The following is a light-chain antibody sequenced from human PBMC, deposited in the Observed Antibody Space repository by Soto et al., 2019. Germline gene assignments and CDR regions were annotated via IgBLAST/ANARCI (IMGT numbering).Light chain of an antibody. Sequence: EIVLTQSPGTLSLSPGERATLSCRASQIVSSSYLAWYQQKPGQAPRLLIYGASSRAAGSPDRVSGSGSGTDFTLTISRLEPEDSAVYYCQQYGRSPPRYTFGLGTKLEIK. J-gene: IGKJ2*01. CDR1: QIVSSSY. CDR2: GAS. V-gene: IGKV3-20*01. CDR3: QQYGRSPPRYT.